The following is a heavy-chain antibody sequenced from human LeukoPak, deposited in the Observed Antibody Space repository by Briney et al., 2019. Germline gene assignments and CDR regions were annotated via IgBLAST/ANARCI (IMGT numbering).Heavy chain of an antibody. CDR2: ISWNSGSI. Sequence: GGSLRLPCAASGFTFDDYAMHWVRQAPGKGLEWVSGISWNSGSIGYADSVKGRFTISRDNAKNSLYLQMNSLRAEDMALYYCAKGTHDYGGNSEYYFDYWGQGTLVTVSS. CDR1: GFTFDDYA. J-gene: IGHJ4*02. V-gene: IGHV3-9*03. D-gene: IGHD4-23*01. CDR3: AKGTHDYGGNSEYYFDY.